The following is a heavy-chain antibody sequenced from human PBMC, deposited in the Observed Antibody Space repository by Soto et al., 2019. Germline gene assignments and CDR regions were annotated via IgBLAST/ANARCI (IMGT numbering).Heavy chain of an antibody. Sequence: GGSLRLSCAASGFTFISYWMHWGLQAPGKGLVWVSRINSDGSSTSYADSVKGRFTISRDNAKNTLYPQMNSLRAEDTAVYYCARRARYCSGGSCYSNAFDIWGHGTMVTVS. CDR1: GFTFISYW. V-gene: IGHV3-74*01. CDR2: INSDGSST. CDR3: ARRARYCSGGSCYSNAFDI. D-gene: IGHD2-15*01. J-gene: IGHJ3*02.